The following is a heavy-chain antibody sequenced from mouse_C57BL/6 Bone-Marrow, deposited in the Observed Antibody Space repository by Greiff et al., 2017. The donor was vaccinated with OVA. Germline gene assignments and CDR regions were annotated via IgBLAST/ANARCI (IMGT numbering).Heavy chain of an antibody. CDR2: IDPETGGT. D-gene: IGHD2-5*01. Sequence: QVQLQQSGAELVRPGASVTLSCKASGYTFTDYEMHWVKQTPVHGLEWIGAIDPETGGTAYNQKFKGKAILTADKSSSTAYMELRSLTSEDSAVYYCTRGESNYYAMDYWGQGTSVTVSS. J-gene: IGHJ4*01. CDR3: TRGESNYYAMDY. V-gene: IGHV1-15*01. CDR1: GYTFTDYE.